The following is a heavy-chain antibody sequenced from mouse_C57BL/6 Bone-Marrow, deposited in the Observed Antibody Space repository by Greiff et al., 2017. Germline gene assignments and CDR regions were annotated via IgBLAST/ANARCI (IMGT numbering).Heavy chain of an antibody. CDR2: INPGSGGT. CDR1: GYAFTNYL. D-gene: IGHD4-1*01. V-gene: IGHV1-54*01. Sequence: VQLQQSGAELVRPGTSVKVSCKASGYAFTNYLIEWVKQRPGQGLEWIGVINPGSGGTNYNEKFKGKATLTADKSSSTAYMQLSSLTSEDSAVYCYARSNSWDSGFAYWGQGTLVTVSA. J-gene: IGHJ3*01. CDR3: ARSNSWDSGFAY.